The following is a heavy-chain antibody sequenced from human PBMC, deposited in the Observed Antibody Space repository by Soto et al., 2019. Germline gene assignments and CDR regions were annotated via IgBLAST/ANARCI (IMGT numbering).Heavy chain of an antibody. CDR3: ARSRQGLSNMAG. V-gene: IGHV2-5*02. J-gene: IGHJ6*02. CDR1: GFSLTTSGVG. Sequence: QITLKESGPTLVKPTQTLTLTCTFSGFSLTTSGVGGGWIRQTPGKALEWLALIYWDDDKRYRPSLKSTLTFTKDTSKNQVGLTMTNMDPVDTGTYYGARSRQGLSNMAGWGQGTTVTVSS. CDR2: IYWDDDK.